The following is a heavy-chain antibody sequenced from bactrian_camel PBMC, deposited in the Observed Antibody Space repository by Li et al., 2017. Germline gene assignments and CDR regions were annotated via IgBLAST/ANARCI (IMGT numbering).Heavy chain of an antibody. J-gene: IGHJ4*01. CDR1: GFTFDDTE. V-gene: IGHV3S63*01. CDR2: ISGDGIV. CDR3: AADPSRELWVGYPPYKY. D-gene: IGHD5*01. Sequence: HVQLVESGGGSVQAGDSLKLSCTYPGFTFDDTEMGWYRQAPGNECEMVSSISGDGIVSYADSVKGRFTFSRDNAKNTMYLQMNSLKPEDTAVYYCAADPSRELWVGYPPYKYWGQGTQVTVS.